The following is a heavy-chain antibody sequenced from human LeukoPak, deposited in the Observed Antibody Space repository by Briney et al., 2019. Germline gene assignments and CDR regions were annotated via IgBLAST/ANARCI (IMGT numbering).Heavy chain of an antibody. D-gene: IGHD1-14*01. CDR1: GGSFSGYY. V-gene: IGHV4-34*01. Sequence: SETLSLTCAVYGGSFSGYYWSWIRQPPGKGLEWIGSISNSGSTYYNPSLKSRVTISVDTSKSQFSLNLSSVTAADTAVYYCARGVRLTSFDYWGQGTLVTVSS. CDR2: ISNSGST. J-gene: IGHJ4*02. CDR3: ARGVRLTSFDY.